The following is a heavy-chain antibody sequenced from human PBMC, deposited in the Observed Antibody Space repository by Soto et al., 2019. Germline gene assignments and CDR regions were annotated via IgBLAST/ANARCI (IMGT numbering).Heavy chain of an antibody. J-gene: IGHJ6*02. D-gene: IGHD2-21*01. V-gene: IGHV5-51*01. CDR3: ARLVVGGMDV. CDR1: GYRYTSYC. CDR2: IYPGDSDT. Sequence: GESLKISCMGCGYRYTSYCIGWVRQMPGKGLEWMGIIYPGDSDTRYSPSFQGQVTISADKSISTAYLQWSSLKASDTAMYYCARLVVGGMDVWGQGTTVTVSS.